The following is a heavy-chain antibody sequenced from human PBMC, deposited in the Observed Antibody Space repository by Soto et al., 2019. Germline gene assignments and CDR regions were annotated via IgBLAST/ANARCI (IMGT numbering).Heavy chain of an antibody. CDR1: GYSFTRHT. J-gene: IGHJ4*02. CDR2: IDAGNGHI. D-gene: IGHD2-8*01. V-gene: IGHV1-3*01. CDR3: AREPEDGVPGDY. Sequence: QVQLVQSGAEVKEPGASVIVSCRAPGYSFTRHTLHWARQAPGQSLEWMGWIDAGNGHIRYAQQFHGRVTFTKDTSATTAYMELRSLTSDDTAIYYCAREPEDGVPGDYWGQGTLVDVSS.